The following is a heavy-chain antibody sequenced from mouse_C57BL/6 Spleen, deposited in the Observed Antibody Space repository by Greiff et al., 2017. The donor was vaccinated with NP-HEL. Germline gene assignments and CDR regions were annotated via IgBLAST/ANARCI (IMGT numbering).Heavy chain of an antibody. J-gene: IGHJ1*03. CDR1: GYTFTSYT. CDR2: INPSSGYT. Sequence: VKLVESGAELARPGASVKMSCKASGYTFTSYTMHWVKQRPGQGLEWIGYINPSSGYTKYNQKFKDKATLTADKSSSTAYMQLSSLTSEDSAVYYCARGTTVVAPDWYFDVWGTGTTVTVSS. V-gene: IGHV1-4*01. D-gene: IGHD1-1*01. CDR3: ARGTTVVAPDWYFDV.